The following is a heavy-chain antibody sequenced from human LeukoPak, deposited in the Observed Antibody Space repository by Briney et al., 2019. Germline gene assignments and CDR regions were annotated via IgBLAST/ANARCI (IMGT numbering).Heavy chain of an antibody. CDR1: GGSINSGGYY. V-gene: IGHV4-61*08. CDR2: IYYTGST. Sequence: SQTLSLACTVSGGSINSGGYYWSWIRQHPGKGLEWIGYIYYTGSTNYNPSLKSRVTISVDTSENQFSLKLSSVTAADTAVYYCARSGGYSSPQNYWGQGTLVTVSS. J-gene: IGHJ4*02. D-gene: IGHD6-19*01. CDR3: ARSGGYSSPQNY.